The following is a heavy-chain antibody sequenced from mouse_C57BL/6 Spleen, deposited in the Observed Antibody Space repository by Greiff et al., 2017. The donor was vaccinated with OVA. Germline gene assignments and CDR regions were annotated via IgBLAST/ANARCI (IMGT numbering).Heavy chain of an antibody. D-gene: IGHD3-1*01. J-gene: IGHJ2*01. V-gene: IGHV1-15*01. CDR2: IDPETGGT. CDR1: GYTFTDYE. Sequence: VQLQQSGAELVRPGASVTLSCKASGYTFTDYEMHWVKQTPVHGLEWIGAIDPETGGTAYNQKFKGKAILTADKSSSTAYMELRSLTSEDSAVYYCTRSGLLGGDWGQGTTLTVSS. CDR3: TRSGLLGGD.